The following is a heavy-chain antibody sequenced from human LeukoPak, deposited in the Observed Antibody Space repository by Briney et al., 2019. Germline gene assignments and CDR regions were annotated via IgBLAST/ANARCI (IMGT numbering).Heavy chain of an antibody. J-gene: IGHJ4*02. CDR1: GFTFSSYG. V-gene: IGHV3-30*18. Sequence: GGSLRLSCAASGFTFSSYGMHWVRQAPGKGLEWVAVISYDGSNKYYADSVKGRFTISRDNSKNTLYLRMNSLRAEDTAAYYCAKDQGEYYDFWSGYFDYWGQGTLVTVSS. CDR2: ISYDGSNK. CDR3: AKDQGEYYDFWSGYFDY. D-gene: IGHD3-3*01.